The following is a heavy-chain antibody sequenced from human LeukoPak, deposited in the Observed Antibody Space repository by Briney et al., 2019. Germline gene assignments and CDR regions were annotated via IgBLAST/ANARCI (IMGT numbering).Heavy chain of an antibody. CDR3: ARGGATVTTYGYYYYYGMDV. V-gene: IGHV3-33*01. Sequence: GGSLRLPCAASGFTFSSYGMHWVRQAPGKGLEWVAVIWYDGSNKYYADSVKGRFTISRDNSKNTLYLQMNSLRAEDTAVYYCARGGATVTTYGYYYYYGMDVWGQGTTVTVSS. J-gene: IGHJ6*02. D-gene: IGHD4-17*01. CDR1: GFTFSSYG. CDR2: IWYDGSNK.